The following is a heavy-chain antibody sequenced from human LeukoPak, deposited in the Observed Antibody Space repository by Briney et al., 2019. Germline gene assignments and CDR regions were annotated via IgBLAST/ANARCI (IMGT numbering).Heavy chain of an antibody. CDR1: GGSISSYY. CDR3: ARQADYDILTGYAIDY. J-gene: IGHJ4*02. CDR2: IYYSGST. V-gene: IGHV4-59*08. Sequence: PSETLSLTCTVSGGSISSYYWSWIRQPPGKGLEWIGYIYYSGSTNYNPSLKSRVTISVDTSKNQFSLKLSSVTAADTAVYYCARQADYDILTGYAIDYWGQGTLVTVSS. D-gene: IGHD3-9*01.